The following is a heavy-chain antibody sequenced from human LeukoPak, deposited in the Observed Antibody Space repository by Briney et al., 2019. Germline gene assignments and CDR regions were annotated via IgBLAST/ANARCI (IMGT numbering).Heavy chain of an antibody. J-gene: IGHJ5*02. CDR2: FIPIFGIA. Sequence: ASVKVPCKASGGTFSSYAISWVRQAPGQGLEWMGRFIPIFGIANYAQKFQGRVTITADKSTSTAYMEPSSLRSEDTAVYYCARDLRGLYDFWSGSTNWFDPWGQGTLVTVSS. V-gene: IGHV1-69*04. CDR1: GGTFSSYA. D-gene: IGHD3-3*01. CDR3: ARDLRGLYDFWSGSTNWFDP.